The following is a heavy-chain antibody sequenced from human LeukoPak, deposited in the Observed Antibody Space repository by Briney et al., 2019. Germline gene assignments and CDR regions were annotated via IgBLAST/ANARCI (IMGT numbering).Heavy chain of an antibody. CDR3: AKDPYGDSSSYYFDY. CDR2: IRYDGSNK. CDR1: GFTFSSYG. J-gene: IGHJ4*02. Sequence: GGSLRLSCAASGFTFSSYGMHWVRQAPGKGLEWVAFIRYDGSNKYYADSVKGRFTISRDNSKNTLYLQMNSLRAEDTAVYYCAKDPYGDSSSYYFDYWGQGTLVTVSS. V-gene: IGHV3-30*02. D-gene: IGHD6-13*01.